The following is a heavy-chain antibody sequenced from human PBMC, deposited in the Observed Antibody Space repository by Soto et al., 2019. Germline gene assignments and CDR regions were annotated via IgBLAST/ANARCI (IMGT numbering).Heavy chain of an antibody. D-gene: IGHD6-13*01. V-gene: IGHV1-69*12. Sequence: QVQLVQSGAEVKKPGSSVKVSCKASGGTFSSYAISWVRQAPGQGLEWMGGIIPIFGTPNYAQKCQGRVTITADESTSTAYMELSILSSEDTAVYYCASSRKDYSYYGMDVWGQGTTVTVSS. J-gene: IGHJ6*02. CDR2: IIPIFGTP. CDR1: GGTFSSYA. CDR3: ASSRKDYSYYGMDV.